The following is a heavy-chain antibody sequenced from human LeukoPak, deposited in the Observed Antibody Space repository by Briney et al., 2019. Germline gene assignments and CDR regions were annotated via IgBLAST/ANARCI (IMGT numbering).Heavy chain of an antibody. CDR2: MNPNSGNT. CDR1: GYTFTSYD. Sequence: ASVKVSCKASGYTFTSYDINWVRQATGQGREWMGWMNPNSGNTGYAQKFQGKVTMTRNTSISTAYMELSSLRSEDTAVYYCARGKFVMVRGVIAWFDPWGQGTLVTVSS. D-gene: IGHD3-10*01. V-gene: IGHV1-8*01. CDR3: ARGKFVMVRGVIAWFDP. J-gene: IGHJ5*02.